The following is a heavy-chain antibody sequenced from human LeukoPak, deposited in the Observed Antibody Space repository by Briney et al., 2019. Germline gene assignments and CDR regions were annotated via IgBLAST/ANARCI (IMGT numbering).Heavy chain of an antibody. CDR2: IKEDGSEK. CDR3: ARDGPGYKDLDH. Sequence: PVGSLRLSCAASGFTFSRDWMSWVRQAPGKGLEWVANIKEDGSEKLYVDSVKGRFTISRDNARNSLYLQMSSLRAEDTAVYYCARDGPGYKDLDHWGQGTLVTVSS. V-gene: IGHV3-7*04. J-gene: IGHJ4*01. D-gene: IGHD2-15*01. CDR1: GFTFSRDW.